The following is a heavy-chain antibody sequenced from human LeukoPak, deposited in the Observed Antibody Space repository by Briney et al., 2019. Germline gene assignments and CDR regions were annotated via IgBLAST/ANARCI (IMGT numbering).Heavy chain of an antibody. V-gene: IGHV3-30*07. Sequence: PGRSLRLSCAASGFTFSSYAMHWVRQAPGKGLECVAVISYDGSNKYYADSVKGRFTISRDNSKNTVYLQMSSLRAEDTAVYYCAKGGNSYFDYWGQGTLVTVSS. J-gene: IGHJ4*02. CDR2: ISYDGSNK. D-gene: IGHD4-23*01. CDR3: AKGGNSYFDY. CDR1: GFTFSSYA.